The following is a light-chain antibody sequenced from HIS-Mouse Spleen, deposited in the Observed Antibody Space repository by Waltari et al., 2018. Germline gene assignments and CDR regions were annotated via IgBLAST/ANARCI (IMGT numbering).Light chain of an antibody. CDR1: SSDVGGYNY. CDR2: EVS. J-gene: IGLJ3*02. V-gene: IGLV2-14*01. CDR3: SSYTSSSTLV. Sequence: QSALTQPASVSGSPGQSITLPCTGTSSDVGGYNYVPWYQQHPGKAPKLMIYEVSNRPSGVSNRFSGSKSGNTASLTISGLQAEDEADYYCSSYTSSSTLVFGGGTKLTVL.